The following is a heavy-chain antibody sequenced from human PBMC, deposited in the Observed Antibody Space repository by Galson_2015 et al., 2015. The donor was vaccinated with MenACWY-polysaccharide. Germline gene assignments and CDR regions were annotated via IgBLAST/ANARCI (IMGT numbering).Heavy chain of an antibody. CDR3: ARRRKRVAGEFDY. J-gene: IGHJ4*02. Sequence: ETLSLTCTVSGGSIRTETYFWGWIRQPPGQGLEWIGTTSYTGSTCYNPSLKGRVAFSTDTSNNHFSLTVTSVTAADTAVYYCARRRKRVAGEFDYWGQGTLVTVSS. V-gene: IGHV4-39*02. CDR1: GGSIRTETYF. D-gene: IGHD6-19*01. CDR2: TSYTGST.